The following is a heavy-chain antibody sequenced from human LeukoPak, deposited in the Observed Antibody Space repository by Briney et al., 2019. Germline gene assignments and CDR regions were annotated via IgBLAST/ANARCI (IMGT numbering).Heavy chain of an antibody. CDR2: IYSGGST. J-gene: IGHJ4*02. Sequence: GGSLRLSCAASGFTVSSNYMNWVRQAPGKGLEWVSVIYSGGSTYYADSVKGRFTVSRDNSKNTLSLQMNSLRAEDTALYYCAAAVADPYYFDYWGQGTLVTVSS. CDR3: AAAVADPYYFDY. CDR1: GFTVSSNY. D-gene: IGHD6-19*01. V-gene: IGHV3-66*01.